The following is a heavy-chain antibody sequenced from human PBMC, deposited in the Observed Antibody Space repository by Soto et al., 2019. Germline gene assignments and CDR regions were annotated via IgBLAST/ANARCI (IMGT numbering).Heavy chain of an antibody. V-gene: IGHV3-30-3*01. Sequence: QEQLVESGGGVVQPGRSLRLSCAASGFTFSSYAMHWVRQAPGKGLEWVAVISYDGSNKYYADSVKGRFTISRDNSKNTLYLQMNSRRAEDTAVYYCAGRRAGDYYFDYWGQGTLVTVSS. CDR3: AGRRAGDYYFDY. CDR2: ISYDGSNK. D-gene: IGHD1-26*01. J-gene: IGHJ4*02. CDR1: GFTFSSYA.